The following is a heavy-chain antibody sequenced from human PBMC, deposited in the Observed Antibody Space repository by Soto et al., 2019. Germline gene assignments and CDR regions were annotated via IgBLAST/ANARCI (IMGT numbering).Heavy chain of an antibody. Sequence: GSLRLSCAASGFTFSSYEMNWVRQAPGKGLEWVSYISSSGSTIYYADSVKGRFTISRDNAKNSLYLQMNSLRAEDTAVYYCARHTVTYSSSSVGGSYYYGMDVWGQGTTVTVSS. D-gene: IGHD6-6*01. CDR2: ISSSGSTI. J-gene: IGHJ6*02. CDR1: GFTFSSYE. CDR3: ARHTVTYSSSSVGGSYYYGMDV. V-gene: IGHV3-48*03.